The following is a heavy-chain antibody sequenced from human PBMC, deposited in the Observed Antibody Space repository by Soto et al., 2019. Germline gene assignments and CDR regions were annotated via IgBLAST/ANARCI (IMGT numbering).Heavy chain of an antibody. J-gene: IGHJ6*02. CDR2: ISGSGGST. Sequence: EVQLLESGGGLVQPGGSLRLSCAASGFTFSSFAMSWVRQAPGKGLEWVSAISGSGGSTYYADSVKGRFTISRDNSKNTLYLQMNSLRAEDTAVYYCAKGKWFPYYGMDVWGQGTTVTVSS. CDR3: AKGKWFPYYGMDV. V-gene: IGHV3-23*01. CDR1: GFTFSSFA. D-gene: IGHD3-10*01.